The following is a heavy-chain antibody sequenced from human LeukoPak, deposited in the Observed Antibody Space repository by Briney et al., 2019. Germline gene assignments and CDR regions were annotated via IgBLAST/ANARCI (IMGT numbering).Heavy chain of an antibody. CDR1: GGSISSGSYY. CDR3: ARRYYYDSSGYYFDY. D-gene: IGHD3-22*01. J-gene: IGHJ4*02. Sequence: PSETLSLTCTVSGGSISSGSYYWSWIRQPAGKGLEWIGRIYTSGSTNYNPSLKSRVTISVDTSKNQFSLKLSSVTAADTAMYYCARRYYYDSSGYYFDYWGQGTLVTVSS. CDR2: IYTSGST. V-gene: IGHV4-61*02.